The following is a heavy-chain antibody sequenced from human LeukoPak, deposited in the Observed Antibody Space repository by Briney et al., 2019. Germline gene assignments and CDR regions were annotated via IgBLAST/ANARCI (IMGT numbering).Heavy chain of an antibody. D-gene: IGHD5-12*01. J-gene: IGHJ4*02. Sequence: GGSLRLSCAASGFRFNTYWMSWVRQAPGKGLEWVANIKQDGNEKYYADSVKGRFTISRDNAKNPLYLQMNSLRAEDTAVYYCAREWGSLVDIVATITDGFDYWGQGTLVTVSS. V-gene: IGHV3-7*01. CDR1: GFRFNTYW. CDR3: AREWGSLVDIVATITDGFDY. CDR2: IKQDGNEK.